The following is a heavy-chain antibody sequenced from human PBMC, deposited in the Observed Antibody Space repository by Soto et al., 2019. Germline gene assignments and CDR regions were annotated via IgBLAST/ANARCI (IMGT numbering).Heavy chain of an antibody. D-gene: IGHD2-15*01. J-gene: IGHJ5*01. CDR3: ACCGYGRGGSVFDS. CDR2: INPNSGGT. V-gene: IGHV1-2*04. CDR1: GYTFTGYY. Sequence: ASVKVSCKASGYTFTGYYMHWVRQAPGQGLEWMGWINPNSGGTNYAQKFQGWVTMTRDTSISTAYMELSRLRSDDTAVYYCACCGYGRGGSVFDSRARGTSVTVSS.